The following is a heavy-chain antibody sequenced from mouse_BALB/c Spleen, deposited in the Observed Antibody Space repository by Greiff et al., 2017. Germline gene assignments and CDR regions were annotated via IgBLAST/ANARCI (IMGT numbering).Heavy chain of an antibody. CDR1: GFTFSSYA. J-gene: IGHJ2*01. CDR3: ARDFFDY. CDR2: ISSGGSYT. Sequence: EVQLVESGGGLVKPGGSLKLSCAASGFTFSSYAMSWVRQSPEKRLEWVAEISSGGSYTYYPETVTGRFTISRDNAKNTLYLEMSSRMTEDTAMYYCARDFFDYWGQGTTLTVSS. V-gene: IGHV5-9-4*01.